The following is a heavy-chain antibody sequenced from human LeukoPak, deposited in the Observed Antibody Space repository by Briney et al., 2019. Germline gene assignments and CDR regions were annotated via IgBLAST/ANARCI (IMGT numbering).Heavy chain of an antibody. CDR3: ARNRRPPFDFDY. CDR2: IYHSGST. J-gene: IGHJ4*02. V-gene: IGHV4-59*08. D-gene: IGHD1-14*01. CDR1: GGSISSYY. Sequence: AETLSLTCTVSGGSISSYYWSWIRQPPGKGLEWIGNIYHSGSTNFNPSLKSRVTISADTSKNQFSLKLSSVTAADTAVYYCARNRRPPFDFDYWGQGNLVTVSS.